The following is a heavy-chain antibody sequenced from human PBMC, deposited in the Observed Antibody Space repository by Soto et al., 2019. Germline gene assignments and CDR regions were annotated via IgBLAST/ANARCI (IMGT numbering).Heavy chain of an antibody. CDR3: ARELAYDILTGYYQGPGDY. CDR2: ISYDGSNK. V-gene: IGHV3-30-3*01. CDR1: GFTFSSYA. J-gene: IGHJ4*02. D-gene: IGHD3-9*01. Sequence: QVQLVESGGGVVQPGRSLRLSCAASGFTFSSYAMHWVRQAPGKGLEWVAVISYDGSNKYYADSVKGRFTISRDNSKNSLYLQMNSLRAEDTAVYYCARELAYDILTGYYQGPGDYWGQGTLVTVSS.